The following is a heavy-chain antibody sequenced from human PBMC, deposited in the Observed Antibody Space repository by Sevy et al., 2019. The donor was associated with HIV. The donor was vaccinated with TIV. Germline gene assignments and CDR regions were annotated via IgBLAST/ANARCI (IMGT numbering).Heavy chain of an antibody. Sequence: GGSLRLSCAASGFTFSSYGMHWVRQAPGKGLEWVAVIWYDGSNKYYADSVKGRFTISRDNCKNTLYLQMNSLRAEDTAVYYCARCFGSGSYGFDSWGQGTLVTVSS. J-gene: IGHJ4*02. CDR3: ARCFGSGSYGFDS. CDR2: IWYDGSNK. CDR1: GFTFSSYG. D-gene: IGHD3-10*01. V-gene: IGHV3-33*01.